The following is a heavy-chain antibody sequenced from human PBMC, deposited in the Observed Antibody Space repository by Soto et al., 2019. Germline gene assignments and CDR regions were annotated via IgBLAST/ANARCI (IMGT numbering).Heavy chain of an antibody. Sequence: GGCLRLSCAASGFTFSSYAMSWVRQAPGKGLEWVSAISGSGGSTYYADSVKGRFTISRDNSKNTLHPQMNSLRAEDTAVYSCAKDRHGVYYYGSGSYYVLWGQGP. D-gene: IGHD3-10*01. CDR1: GFTFSSYA. V-gene: IGHV3-23*01. CDR3: AKDRHGVYYYGSGSYYVL. CDR2: ISGSGGST. J-gene: IGHJ4*02.